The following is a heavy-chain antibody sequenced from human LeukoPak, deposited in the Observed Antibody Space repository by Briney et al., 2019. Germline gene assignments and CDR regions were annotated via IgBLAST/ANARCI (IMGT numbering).Heavy chain of an antibody. CDR3: ARSRTPYSNYYFDF. Sequence: ASVKVSCKASGYTFTSYGISWVRQAPGQGLEWMGWISAYNGNTNYAQKLQGRVTMTTDTSTSTAYMELRSLRSDDTAVYYCARSRTPYSNYYFDFWGQGTLVTVSS. CDR1: GYTFTSYG. J-gene: IGHJ4*02. CDR2: ISAYNGNT. V-gene: IGHV1-18*01. D-gene: IGHD4-11*01.